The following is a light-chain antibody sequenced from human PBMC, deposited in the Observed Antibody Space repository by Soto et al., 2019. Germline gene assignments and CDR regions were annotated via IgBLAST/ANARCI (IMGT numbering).Light chain of an antibody. CDR3: QQYNSYPYT. CDR2: MAS. Sequence: DIQMTQSPSTLSASVGDRVTITCRASQSISSWLAWYQQKPGKAPKLLIYMASSLESGVPSRFSGSGSGTEFTLTISSLQPDDFATYYCQQYNSYPYTFGQGTKLEIK. J-gene: IGKJ2*01. V-gene: IGKV1-5*03. CDR1: QSISSW.